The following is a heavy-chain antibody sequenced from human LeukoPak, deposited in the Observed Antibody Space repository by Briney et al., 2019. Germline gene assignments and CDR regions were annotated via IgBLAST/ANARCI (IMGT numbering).Heavy chain of an antibody. Sequence: GGSRRLSCAASGFTFSNYGMHWVRQAPGKGLEWVAVISFDGSKTYYVDSMKGRFTISRDNSKNTLYLQMNSLRAEDTAVYYCAKATAPNVPVPDYWGQGTLVTVSS. CDR2: ISFDGSKT. CDR1: GFTFSNYG. CDR3: AKATAPNVPVPDY. V-gene: IGHV3-30*18. J-gene: IGHJ4*02. D-gene: IGHD1-14*01.